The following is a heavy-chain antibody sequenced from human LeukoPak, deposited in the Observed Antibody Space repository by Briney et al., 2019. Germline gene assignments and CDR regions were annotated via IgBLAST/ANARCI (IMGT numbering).Heavy chain of an antibody. V-gene: IGHV3-23*01. CDR2: ISGSGGST. CDR1: GVTFSSYA. Sequence: QPGGSLRLSCAASGVTFSSYAMSWVRQAPGKGLGWVSAISGSGGSTYYADSVKGRFTISRDNSKNTLYLQMNSLRAEDTAVYYCAKAHEYYDFWSGYYLLYFDYWGQGTLVTVSS. J-gene: IGHJ4*02. CDR3: AKAHEYYDFWSGYYLLYFDY. D-gene: IGHD3-3*01.